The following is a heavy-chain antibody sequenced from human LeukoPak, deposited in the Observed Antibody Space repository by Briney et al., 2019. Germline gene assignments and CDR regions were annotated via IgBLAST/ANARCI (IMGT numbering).Heavy chain of an antibody. Sequence: SQTLSLTCTVSGGSISSGSYYWSWIRQPAGKGLEWIRRIYTSGSTNYNPSLKSRVTISVDTSKNQFSLKLSSVTAADTAVYYCARTGYQLLYGAFDYWGQGTLVTVSS. J-gene: IGHJ4*02. D-gene: IGHD2-2*02. CDR1: GGSISSGSYY. CDR2: IYTSGST. V-gene: IGHV4-61*02. CDR3: ARTGYQLLYGAFDY.